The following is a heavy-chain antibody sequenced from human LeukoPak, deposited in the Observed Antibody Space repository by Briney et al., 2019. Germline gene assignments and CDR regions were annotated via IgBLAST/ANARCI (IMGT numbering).Heavy chain of an antibody. CDR1: AASINNYY. V-gene: IGHV4-4*07. D-gene: IGHD2-15*01. CDR2: VYSSGST. J-gene: IGHJ3*02. Sequence: SETLSLTCTVSAASINNYYWTWLRQPAGKGLEWIGRVYSSGSTNYNPSLRNRVTLSVDTSKNQFSLKLSSVTAADTAVYYCARHRSSSPGYCSGGSCYRHDAFDIWGQGTMVTVSS. CDR3: ARHRSSSPGYCSGGSCYRHDAFDI.